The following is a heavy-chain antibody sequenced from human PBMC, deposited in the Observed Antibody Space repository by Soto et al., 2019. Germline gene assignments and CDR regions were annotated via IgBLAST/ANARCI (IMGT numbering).Heavy chain of an antibody. CDR3: ASGCGGDCSPPYYYYGMDV. D-gene: IGHD2-21*02. Sequence: GGSLRLSCAASGFTFSSYAMHWVRQAPGKGLEWVAVISYDGGNKYYADSVKGRFTISRDNSKNTLYLQMNSLRAEDTAVYYCASGCGGDCSPPYYYYGMDVWGQGTTVTVSS. J-gene: IGHJ6*02. CDR1: GFTFSSYA. CDR2: ISYDGGNK. V-gene: IGHV3-30-3*01.